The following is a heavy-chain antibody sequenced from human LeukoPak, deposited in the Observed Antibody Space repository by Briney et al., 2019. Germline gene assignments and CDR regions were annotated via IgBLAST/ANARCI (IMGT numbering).Heavy chain of an antibody. CDR1: GGAFSTYT. CDR3: AREVATTRFDY. Sequence: ASVKVSCKASGGAFSTYTFAWVRQAPGQGLEWMGAIIPAFSKTDYAQKFQGRVTITADESTSTVYMELSSLKSDDTAVYYCAREVATTRFDYWGQGTLVTASS. V-gene: IGHV1-69*13. D-gene: IGHD5-12*01. J-gene: IGHJ4*02. CDR2: IIPAFSKT.